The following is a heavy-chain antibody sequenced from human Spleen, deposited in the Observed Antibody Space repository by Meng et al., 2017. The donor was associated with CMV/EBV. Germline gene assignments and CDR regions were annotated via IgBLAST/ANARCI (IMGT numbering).Heavy chain of an antibody. J-gene: IGHJ4*02. V-gene: IGHV3-33*01. CDR2: IWYDGNEI. D-gene: IGHD1-26*01. CDR1: GFTFSSYD. CDR3: ARDSSVGGNYFPDLDY. Sequence: SGFTFSSYDMHWVRQAPDEGLEWVALIWYDGNEIYYADSVEGRFTISRDNSKNTLYLQMDSLRAEDTAVYYCARDSSVGGNYFPDLDYWGQGALVTVSS.